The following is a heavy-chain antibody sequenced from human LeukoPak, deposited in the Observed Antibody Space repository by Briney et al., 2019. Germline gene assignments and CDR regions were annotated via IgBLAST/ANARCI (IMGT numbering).Heavy chain of an antibody. CDR1: GFTFSSYE. CDR2: ISSSGSTI. V-gene: IGHV3-48*03. D-gene: IGHD3-3*01. Sequence: GGSLRLSCAASGFTFSSYEMNSVRQAPGKGLEWVSYISSSGSTIYYAASVKGRFTISRDNAKNSLYMQMNSLRAEDTAVYYCARGDPDISFGVAGEAFDIWGQGTMVTVSS. J-gene: IGHJ3*02. CDR3: ARGDPDISFGVAGEAFDI.